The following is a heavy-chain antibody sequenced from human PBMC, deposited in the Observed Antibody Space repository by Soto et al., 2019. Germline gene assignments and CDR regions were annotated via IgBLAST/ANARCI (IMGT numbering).Heavy chain of an antibody. D-gene: IGHD6-13*01. V-gene: IGHV3-9*01. CDR1: GFTFDEYA. CDR3: AKGRSSSWSSAPYYYYGMDV. CDR2: ISWNSGSI. J-gene: IGHJ6*02. Sequence: GGSLRLSCAASGFTFDEYAMHWVRQAPGKGLEWVSGISWNSGSIGYADSVKGRFTISRDNAKNSLYLQMNSLRAEDTALYYCAKGRSSSWSSAPYYYYGMDVWGQGTTVSVSS.